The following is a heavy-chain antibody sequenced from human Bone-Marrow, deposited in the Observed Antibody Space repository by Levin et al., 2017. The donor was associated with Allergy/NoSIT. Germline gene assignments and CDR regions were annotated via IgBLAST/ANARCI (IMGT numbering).Heavy chain of an antibody. V-gene: IGHV3-74*01. J-gene: IGHJ5*02. CDR1: GFTFSTYW. Sequence: GASVKVSCAASGFTFSTYWMHWVRQAPGKGLVWVSRIQSNGKTNYADSVKGRFTIPRDNAKNTLYLQMNSLTVEDTAVYYCARDRFYSDSGSNFSWFDPWGQGTLVTVSS. CDR2: IQSNGKT. CDR3: ARDRFYSDSGSNFSWFDP. D-gene: IGHD3-10*01.